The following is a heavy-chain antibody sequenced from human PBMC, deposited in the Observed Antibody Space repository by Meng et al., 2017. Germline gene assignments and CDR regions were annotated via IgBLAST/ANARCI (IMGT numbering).Heavy chain of an antibody. J-gene: IGHJ4*02. CDR3: ARVVAATTLFLDY. V-gene: IGHV4-4*02. CDR2: IYHSGST. Sequence: QSQLRRSGPGLGTPSGPPSPACPVSGGPMSRSNWWSWVRQPPGKGLEWIGEIYHSGSTNYNPSLKSRVTISVDKSKNQFSLKLSSVTAADTAVYYCARVVAATTLFLDYWGQGTLVTASS. CDR1: GGPMSRSNW. D-gene: IGHD2-15*01.